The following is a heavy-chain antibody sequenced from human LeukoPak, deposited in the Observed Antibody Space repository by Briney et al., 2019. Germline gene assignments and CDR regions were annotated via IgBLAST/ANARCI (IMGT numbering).Heavy chain of an antibody. Sequence: PSETLSLTCTVSGYSISGGYYWGWIRQPPGKGLEWIGSIYHSGSTYYNPSLKSRVTISVDTSKNQFSLKLSSVTAADTAVYYCARLGYCSSTSCYRSWFDPWGQGTLVTVSS. CDR3: ARLGYCSSTSCYRSWFDP. V-gene: IGHV4-38-2*02. CDR2: IYHSGST. J-gene: IGHJ5*02. CDR1: GYSISGGYY. D-gene: IGHD2-2*01.